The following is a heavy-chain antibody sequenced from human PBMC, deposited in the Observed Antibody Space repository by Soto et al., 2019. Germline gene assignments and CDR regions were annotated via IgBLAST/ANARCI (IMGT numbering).Heavy chain of an antibody. CDR2: IIPILGIA. Sequence: ASVKVSCKASGGTFSSYTISWVRQAPGQGLEWMGRIIPILGIANYAQKFQGRVTITADKSTSTAYMELSSLRSEDTAVYYCARDPDGGDYVVAFDIWGQGTMVTVSS. V-gene: IGHV1-69*04. CDR3: ARDPDGGDYVVAFDI. D-gene: IGHD2-21*02. CDR1: GGTFSSYT. J-gene: IGHJ3*02.